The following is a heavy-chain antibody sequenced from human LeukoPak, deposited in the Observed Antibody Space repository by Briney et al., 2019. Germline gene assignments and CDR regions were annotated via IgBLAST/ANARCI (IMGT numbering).Heavy chain of an antibody. D-gene: IGHD4-17*01. J-gene: IGHJ4*02. CDR1: GYTFTGYY. Sequence: ASVKVSCKASGYTFTGYYIYWVRQAPGQGLEWMGWINPNSGGTNYAQKFQGRVTMTRDTSISTAYMELTRLRSDDTAVYYCARDNGDYWFDYWGQGTLVTVSS. CDR3: ARDNGDYWFDY. CDR2: INPNSGGT. V-gene: IGHV1-2*02.